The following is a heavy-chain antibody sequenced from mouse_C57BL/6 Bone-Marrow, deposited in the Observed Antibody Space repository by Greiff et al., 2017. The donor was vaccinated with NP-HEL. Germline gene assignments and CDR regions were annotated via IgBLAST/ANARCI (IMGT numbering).Heavy chain of an antibody. CDR3: ARSNWDNY. V-gene: IGHV1-50*01. J-gene: IGHJ2*01. Sequence: QVHVKQPGAELVKPGASVKLSCKASGYTFTSYWMQWVKQRPGQGLEWIGEIDPSDSYTNYNQKFKGKATLTVDTSSSTAYMQLSSLTSEDSAVYYCARSNWDNYGGQGTTLTVSS. D-gene: IGHD4-1*01. CDR1: GYTFTSYW. CDR2: IDPSDSYT.